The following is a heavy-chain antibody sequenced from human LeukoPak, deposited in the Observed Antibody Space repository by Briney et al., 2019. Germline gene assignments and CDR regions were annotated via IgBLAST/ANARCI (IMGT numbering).Heavy chain of an antibody. V-gene: IGHV3-7*03. J-gene: IGHJ4*02. CDR1: EVTFSNYA. Sequence: GSLRLSCAASEVTFSNYAMSWVRRAPGKGLEWVANIKQDGSEKNYVDSVKGRFTISRDNAKNSLYLQMNNLRVEDTAMYYCAGGTGFIIKDWGQGTLVTVSS. CDR2: IKQDGSEK. D-gene: IGHD3-9*01. CDR3: AGGTGFIIKD.